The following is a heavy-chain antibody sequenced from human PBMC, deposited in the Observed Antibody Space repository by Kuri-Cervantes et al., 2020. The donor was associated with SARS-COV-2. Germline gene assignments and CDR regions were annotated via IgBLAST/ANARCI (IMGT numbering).Heavy chain of an antibody. CDR3: ANSLLLSLDY. D-gene: IGHD1-26*01. J-gene: IGHJ4*02. CDR2: IRYDGSNK. CDR1: GFTFSSYG. V-gene: IGHV3-30*02. Sequence: LSLTCAASGFTFSSYGMHWVRQAPGKGPEWVAFIRYDGSNKYYADSVRSRFTISRDNSKNTLYLQMNSLRAEDTAVYYCANSLLLSLDYWGQGTLVTVSS.